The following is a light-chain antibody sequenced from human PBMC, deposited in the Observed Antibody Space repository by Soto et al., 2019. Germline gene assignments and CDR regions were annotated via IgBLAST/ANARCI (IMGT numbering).Light chain of an antibody. CDR2: EVS. CDR3: QSYDTGVVDLI. V-gene: IGLV2-8*01. Sequence: QSALTQPPSASGSPGQSVTISCTGTSSDVGGYNYVSWYQQHPGKAPKLMIYEVSKRPSGVPDRFSGSKSGNTASLTVSGLQAEDEADYYCQSYDTGVVDLIFGAGTKLTVL. CDR1: SSDVGGYNY. J-gene: IGLJ2*01.